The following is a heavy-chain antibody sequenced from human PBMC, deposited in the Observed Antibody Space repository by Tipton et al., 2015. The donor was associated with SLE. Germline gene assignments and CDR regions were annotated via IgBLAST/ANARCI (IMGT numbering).Heavy chain of an antibody. V-gene: IGHV1-18*04. J-gene: IGHJ6*03. CDR1: GYTFPNYG. CDR3: ARDHPPGGDYMDV. Sequence: QLVQSGAEVKKPGASVKVSCKASGYTFPNYGISWVRQAPGQGLEWMGWISAYSGDTNYAQKFQDRVTMTTDTSTSTAYMELRSLTSDDTAVYYCARDHPPGGDYMDVWGKGTTVTVSS. CDR2: ISAYSGDT. D-gene: IGHD3-10*01.